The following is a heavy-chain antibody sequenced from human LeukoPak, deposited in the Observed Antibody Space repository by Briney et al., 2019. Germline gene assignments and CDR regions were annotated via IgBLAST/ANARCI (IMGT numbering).Heavy chain of an antibody. CDR3: AKEKYYYDSSGNLDY. J-gene: IGHJ4*02. CDR2: ISNDGSK. V-gene: IGHV3-30*18. D-gene: IGHD3-22*01. Sequence: PGGSLSLSCVASGFTFSSSGMHWVRQAPGKGLEWVAVISNDGSKYYADSVKGRFTISRDNSKNTLYLQMNSLRAEDTAVYYCAKEKYYYDSSGNLDYWGQGTLVTVSS. CDR1: GFTFSSSG.